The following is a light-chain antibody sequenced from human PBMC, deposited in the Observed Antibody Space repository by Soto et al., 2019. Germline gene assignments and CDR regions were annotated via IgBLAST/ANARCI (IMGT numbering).Light chain of an antibody. Sequence: EILMTQSPVTLSVSPGERATLSCRASQRVSSTLAWYQQKPGQAPSLLIYGAFTRATGIPARFSGTESGTEFTLTISSLQSEDFALYYCQQYNDWPLTFGQGTKVDI. CDR1: QRVSST. J-gene: IGKJ1*01. V-gene: IGKV3-15*01. CDR2: GAF. CDR3: QQYNDWPLT.